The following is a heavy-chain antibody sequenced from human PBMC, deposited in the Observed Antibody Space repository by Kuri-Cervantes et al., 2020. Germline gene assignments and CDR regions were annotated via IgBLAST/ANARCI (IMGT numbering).Heavy chain of an antibody. Sequence: GESLKISCAASGFTFSSYSMNWVPQAPGKGLEWVSSISSSSSYIYYADSVKGRFTISRDNAKNSLYLQMNSLRDEDTAVYYCARDRVVPAADAFISRGRGGMDVWGQGTTVTVSS. D-gene: IGHD2-2*01. CDR3: ARDRVVPAADAFISRGRGGMDV. J-gene: IGHJ6*02. V-gene: IGHV3-21*01. CDR2: ISSSSSYI. CDR1: GFTFSSYS.